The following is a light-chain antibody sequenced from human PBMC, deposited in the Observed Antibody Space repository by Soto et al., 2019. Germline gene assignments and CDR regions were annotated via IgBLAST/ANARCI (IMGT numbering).Light chain of an antibody. V-gene: IGKV1-33*01. CDR2: DAS. J-gene: IGKJ3*01. CDR3: HQYDNLPFT. Sequence: DLQMTQSPSSLSASVGDRVTITCQASQDISNYLNWFQQKPGKAPKLLIYDASNLETGVPSRFSGSGSGTDFTFTISSLQPEDIATYYCHQYDNLPFTFGPGTKVDIK. CDR1: QDISNY.